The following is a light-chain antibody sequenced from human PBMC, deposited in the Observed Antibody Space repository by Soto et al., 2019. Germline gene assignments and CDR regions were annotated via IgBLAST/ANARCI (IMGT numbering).Light chain of an antibody. J-gene: IGKJ1*01. V-gene: IGKV3-20*01. CDR2: GAS. CDR3: QQDGGSSTST. Sequence: EIVLTQSPVTLSLSPGEGATLSCRASQSVSRSYLAWYQQKPGQAPRLLIYGASSRATGIPDRFSGSGSGTDFTLTIRRLEPEDFAVYYCQQDGGSSTSTFGQGTKVDIK. CDR1: QSVSRSY.